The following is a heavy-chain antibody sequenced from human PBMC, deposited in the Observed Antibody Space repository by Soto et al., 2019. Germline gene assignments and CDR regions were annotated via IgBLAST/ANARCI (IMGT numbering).Heavy chain of an antibody. Sequence: ASVKVSCKASGYTFTSYDINWVRQATGQGLEWMGWMNPNSGNTGYAQKFQGRVTMTRNTSISTAYMELSSLRSEDTAVYYCARRRWTYYDFWSGYWRFDYWGQGTLVTVSS. J-gene: IGHJ4*02. CDR1: GYTFTSYD. CDR3: ARRRWTYYDFWSGYWRFDY. D-gene: IGHD3-3*01. V-gene: IGHV1-8*01. CDR2: MNPNSGNT.